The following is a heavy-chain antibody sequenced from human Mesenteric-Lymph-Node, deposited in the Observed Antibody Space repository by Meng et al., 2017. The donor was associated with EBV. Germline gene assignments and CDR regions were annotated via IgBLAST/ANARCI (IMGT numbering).Heavy chain of an antibody. CDR3: ANSLAGHFDY. Sequence: VEVVVSGGGLVRPGGSLRRCCAASGFTLDNCAMNWVRQAPGKGLEWVSTISGSGDTPYYADSVKGRFTISRDNSKNTLYLEMNSLRDEDTAVYYCANSLAGHFDYWGQGALVTVSS. CDR1: GFTLDNCA. D-gene: IGHD6-19*01. V-gene: IGHV3-23*04. CDR2: ISGSGDTP. J-gene: IGHJ4*02.